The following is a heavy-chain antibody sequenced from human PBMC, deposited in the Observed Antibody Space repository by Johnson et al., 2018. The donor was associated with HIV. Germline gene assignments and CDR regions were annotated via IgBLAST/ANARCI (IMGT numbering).Heavy chain of an antibody. D-gene: IGHD3-10*01. V-gene: IGHV3-20*04. CDR2: INWNGGST. CDR3: AREGGDGDEVDAFDI. J-gene: IGHJ3*02. Sequence: VQLVESGGGVVRPGGSLRLSCVGSGFMFEDYGMSWVRQAPGKGLEWVSGINWNGGSTSYADSVKGRFPIPRDNAKNSLYLQMNSLRAEDRALYYWAREGGDGDEVDAFDIWGQGAMVTVSS. CDR1: GFMFEDYG.